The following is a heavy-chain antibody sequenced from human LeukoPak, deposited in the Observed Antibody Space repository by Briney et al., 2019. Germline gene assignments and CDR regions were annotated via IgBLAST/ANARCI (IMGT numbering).Heavy chain of an antibody. J-gene: IGHJ5*02. CDR3: ARDVSSTSSNWFDP. V-gene: IGHV3-11*01. Sequence: PGGSLRLSCAASGFTFSDYYMSWICQAPGKGLEWVSYISSSGSTIYYADSVKGRFTISRDNAKNSLYLQMNSLRAEDTAVYYCARDVSSTSSNWFDPWGQGTLVTVSS. CDR2: ISSSGSTI. D-gene: IGHD2-2*01. CDR1: GFTFSDYY.